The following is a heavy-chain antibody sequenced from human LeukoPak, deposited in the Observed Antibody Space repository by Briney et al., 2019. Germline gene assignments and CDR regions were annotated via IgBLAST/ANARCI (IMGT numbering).Heavy chain of an antibody. CDR3: TRDSLTYYDILTGYYTGGQIDY. Sequence: GGSLRLSCTAPGFTFGDYAMSWVRQAPGKGLEWVGFIRSKAYGGTTEYAAPVKGRFTISRDDSKSIAYLQMNSLKTEDTAVYYCTRDSLTYYDILTGYYTGGQIDYWGQGTLVTVSS. CDR1: GFTFGDYA. J-gene: IGHJ4*02. CDR2: IRSKAYGGTT. D-gene: IGHD3-9*01. V-gene: IGHV3-49*04.